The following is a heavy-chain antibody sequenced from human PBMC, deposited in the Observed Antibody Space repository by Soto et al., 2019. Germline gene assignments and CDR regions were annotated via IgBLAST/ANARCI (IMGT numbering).Heavy chain of an antibody. CDR1: GGSISSGNYY. J-gene: IGHJ4*02. V-gene: IGHV4-30-4*01. CDR3: ATMGTPATGLYYFDY. D-gene: IGHD1-7*01. Sequence: SETLSLTCTVSGGSISSGNYYWSWIRQPPGKGLEWIGFISYSGRTYYNASLKSRFTLSVDTSKNHFSLNLSFVTAADTAVYYCATMGTPATGLYYFDYWGKGTLVTVS. CDR2: ISYSGRT.